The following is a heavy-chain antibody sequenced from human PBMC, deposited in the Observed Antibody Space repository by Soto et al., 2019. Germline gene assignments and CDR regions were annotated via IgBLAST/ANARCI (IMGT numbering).Heavy chain of an antibody. CDR1: GFTFSNYA. D-gene: IGHD3-3*01. CDR2: ISGSGGST. CDR3: AKGQSTYYDFWSRYYDWFDP. V-gene: IGHV3-23*01. Sequence: GGSLRLSCAASGFTFSNYAMSWVRQAPWKGLEWISTISGSGGSTYYADSVKGRFTISRDNSKNTLYLQMNSLRAEGTAVYYCAKGQSTYYDFWSRYYDWFDPWGQGTLVTVS. J-gene: IGHJ5*02.